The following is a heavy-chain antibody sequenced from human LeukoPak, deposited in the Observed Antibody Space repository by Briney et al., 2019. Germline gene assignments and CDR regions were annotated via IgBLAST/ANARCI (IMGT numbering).Heavy chain of an antibody. D-gene: IGHD5-18*01. CDR3: ARAFRGYSYGYLGY. CDR2: INSDGSST. J-gene: IGHJ4*02. Sequence: GGSLRLSCAASGFTFSSYWMHWVRQAPGKGLVWVSRINSDGSSTSYADSVKGRFTISRDNAKNTLYLQMNRLRAEDTAVYYCARAFRGYSYGYLGYWGQGTLVTVS. V-gene: IGHV3-74*01. CDR1: GFTFSSYW.